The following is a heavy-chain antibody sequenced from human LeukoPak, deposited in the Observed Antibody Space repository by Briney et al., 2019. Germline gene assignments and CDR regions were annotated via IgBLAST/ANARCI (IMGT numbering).Heavy chain of an antibody. V-gene: IGHV4-34*01. J-gene: IGHJ4*02. Sequence: SETLSLTCAVYGGSFTGYYYSWIRQPPGKGLEWIGEINHSGTSDYNPSLTSRVTISVDTSRNQFSPKLSSVTAADTAVYYCARGGPTNFDYWGQGTLVTVSS. CDR2: INHSGTS. CDR3: ARGGPTNFDY. CDR1: GGSFTGYY.